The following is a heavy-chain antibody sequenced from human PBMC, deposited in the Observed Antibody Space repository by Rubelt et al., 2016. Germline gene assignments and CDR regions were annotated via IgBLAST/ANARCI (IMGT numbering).Heavy chain of an antibody. D-gene: IGHD4-17*01. CDR1: GGAVSDSDYY. Sequence: QLQLQESGPGLVKPSETLSLTCTVSGGAVSDSDYYWAWIRQPPGRGLEYIVTVLHSGSAYYNPSLNSRVTVSGDTSKNPFSLRLTSATAADMAVYYCASSPNDYGDYYFDYWGQGTLVTVSS. V-gene: IGHV4-39*01. CDR2: VLHSGSA. CDR3: ASSPNDYGDYYFDY. J-gene: IGHJ4*02.